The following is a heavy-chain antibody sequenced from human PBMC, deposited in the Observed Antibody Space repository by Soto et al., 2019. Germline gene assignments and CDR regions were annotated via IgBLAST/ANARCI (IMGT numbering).Heavy chain of an antibody. CDR3: AYGSSWYGGLDY. CDR2: IIPILGIA. Sequence: QVQLVQSGAEVKKPGSSVKVSCKASGGTFSSYTISWVRQAPGQGLEWMGRIIPILGIANYAQKFQGRVTITADKSTSTAYMELRSLRSEDTAVYYCAYGSSWYGGLDYWGQGTLVTVSS. J-gene: IGHJ4*02. V-gene: IGHV1-69*02. CDR1: GGTFSSYT. D-gene: IGHD6-13*01.